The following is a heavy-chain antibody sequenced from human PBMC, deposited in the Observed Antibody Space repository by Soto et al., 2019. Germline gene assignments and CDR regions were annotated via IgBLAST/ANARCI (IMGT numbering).Heavy chain of an antibody. J-gene: IGHJ4*02. CDR3: ARGRSSGSYDDYFDY. CDR1: GFTFSDYY. Sequence: QVQLVESGGDLVKPGGSLRLSCAASGFTFSDYYMSWIRQAPGKGLEWVSYISRSDNTIYYADSVQGRFTISRDNAXXSLYLQMNSLRAEDTAVYYCARGRSSGSYDDYFDYWGQGTLVTVSS. CDR2: ISRSDNTI. D-gene: IGHD6-19*01. V-gene: IGHV3-11*01.